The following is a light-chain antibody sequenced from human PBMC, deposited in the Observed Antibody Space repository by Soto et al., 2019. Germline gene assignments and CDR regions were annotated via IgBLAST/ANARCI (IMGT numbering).Light chain of an antibody. V-gene: IGLV2-8*01. CDR3: SSYAGSNGGV. Sequence: QSALTQPPSASGSPGQSVTISCTGTSSDVGGYNYVSWYQQHPGKAPKLMICEVSKRPSGVPDRFSGSKSGNTASLTVSGLQAEDEADYYCSSYAGSNGGVFGGGTKLTVL. CDR2: EVS. J-gene: IGLJ2*01. CDR1: SSDVGGYNY.